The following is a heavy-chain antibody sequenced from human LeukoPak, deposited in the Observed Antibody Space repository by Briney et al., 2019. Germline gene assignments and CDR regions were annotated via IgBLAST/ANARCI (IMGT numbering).Heavy chain of an antibody. V-gene: IGHV4-59*04. CDR2: IYYSGSS. Sequence: SETLSLTCTVSGGSISNYYWSWIRQPPGKGLEWIGYIYYSGSSYYNPSLKSRVTMSVDTSKNQFSLKLSSVTAADTALYYCASLNGDPSYWSFDLWGRGTLVTVSS. CDR1: GGSISNYY. D-gene: IGHD4-17*01. CDR3: ASLNGDPSYWSFDL. J-gene: IGHJ2*01.